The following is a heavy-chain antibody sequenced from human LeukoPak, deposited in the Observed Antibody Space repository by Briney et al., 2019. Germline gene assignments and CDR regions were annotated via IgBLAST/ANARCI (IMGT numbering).Heavy chain of an antibody. V-gene: IGHV3-11*01. CDR3: ARDVHDSSALRDY. J-gene: IGHJ4*02. CDR1: GFIFSDYY. CDR2: ISSSGTTI. D-gene: IGHD3-22*01. Sequence: PGGSLRLFCAASGFIFSDYYMSWIRQAPGKGLEWVSYISSSGTTIYYADSVRGRFTISRDNAKNSLYLQMNSLRAEDTAVYYCARDVHDSSALRDYWGQGTLVTVSS.